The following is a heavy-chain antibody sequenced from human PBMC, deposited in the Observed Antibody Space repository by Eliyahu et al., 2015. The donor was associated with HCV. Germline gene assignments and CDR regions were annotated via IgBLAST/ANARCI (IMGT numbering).Heavy chain of an antibody. CDR3: SAISRGF. J-gene: IGHJ4*02. CDR2: IKSKSXGGTT. Sequence: EVQLVESGGGLVXPGGSLRLSCAASGFTFXDAWMTWVRQAPGKGLEWVGRIKSKSXGGTTAYAAPVKGRFTILRDDSENTVYLQMNSLKTEDTAIYYCSAISRGFWXQGTLVTVSS. V-gene: IGHV3-15*01. CDR1: GFTFXDAW.